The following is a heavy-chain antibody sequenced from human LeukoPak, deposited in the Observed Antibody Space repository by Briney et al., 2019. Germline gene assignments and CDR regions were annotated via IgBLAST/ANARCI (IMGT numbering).Heavy chain of an antibody. CDR1: GFTFSSYS. V-gene: IGHV3-21*01. Sequence: GGSLRLLCAASGFTFSSYSMNWVRQAPGKGLEWVSSISSSSSYIYYADSVKGRFTISRDNAKNSLYLQMNSLRAEDTAVYYCARSLLWWSFDIWGQGTMVTVSS. J-gene: IGHJ3*02. CDR3: ARSLLWWSFDI. CDR2: ISSSSSYI. D-gene: IGHD2-21*01.